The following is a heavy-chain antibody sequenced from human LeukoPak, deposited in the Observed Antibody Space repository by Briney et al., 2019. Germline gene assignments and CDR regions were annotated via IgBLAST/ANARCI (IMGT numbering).Heavy chain of an antibody. V-gene: IGHV4-61*02. CDR1: GGSISSGSDH. D-gene: IGHD3-22*01. CDR2: SYSSGST. Sequence: SETLSLTCTVSGGSISSGSDHCSWIRQTAGKGLEWIGRSYSSGSTNYNPSLKSRVSISVDTSKNQFSLRLSSVTAADTAVYYCARGSRYSSGYDYIDHWGQGTLVTVSS. CDR3: ARGSRYSSGYDYIDH. J-gene: IGHJ4*02.